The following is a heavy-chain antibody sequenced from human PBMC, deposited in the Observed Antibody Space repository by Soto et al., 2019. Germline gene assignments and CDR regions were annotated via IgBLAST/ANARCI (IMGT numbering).Heavy chain of an antibody. Sequence: GASVKVSCKASGYTFTGCYVSWARQAPGQGLEWMGWINPDNGVPNYAQKFQGRVTLSRDTSINTAYMELSRLTSDDTAMYYCARTDYLFSTLTYYFDYWGQGTLVTVSS. V-gene: IGHV1-2*02. J-gene: IGHJ4*02. CDR2: INPDNGVP. D-gene: IGHD3-16*01. CDR1: GYTFTGCY. CDR3: ARTDYLFSTLTYYFDY.